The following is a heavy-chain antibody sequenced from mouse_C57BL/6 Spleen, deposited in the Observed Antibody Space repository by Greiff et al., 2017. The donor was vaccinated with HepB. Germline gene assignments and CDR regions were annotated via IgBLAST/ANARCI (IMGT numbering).Heavy chain of an antibody. V-gene: IGHV1-55*01. D-gene: IGHD2-3*01. CDR2: IYPGSGST. J-gene: IGHJ3*01. CDR1: GYTFTSYW. CDR3: ARIYDGYFLWFAY. Sequence: QVQLQQPGAELVKPGASVKMSCKASGYTFTSYWITWVKQRPGQGLEWIGDIYPGSGSTNYNEKFKSKATLTVDTSSSTAYMQLSSLTSVDSAVYYCARIYDGYFLWFAYWGQGTLVTVSA.